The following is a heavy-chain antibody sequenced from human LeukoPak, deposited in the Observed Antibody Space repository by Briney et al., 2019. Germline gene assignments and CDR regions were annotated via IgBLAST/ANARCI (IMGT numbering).Heavy chain of an antibody. CDR1: GFAFSFYA. Sequence: GGSLRLSCAASGFAFSFYAMSWVRQAPGKGLESVSDIRSTGGTTAYADSVKGRFTISRDNSRNTLYLQMNSLRAEDTAVYYCARADRYGTTWYGRVDYWGQGTLVTVSS. CDR3: ARADRYGTTWYGRVDY. D-gene: IGHD6-13*01. V-gene: IGHV3-23*01. J-gene: IGHJ4*02. CDR2: IRSTGGTT.